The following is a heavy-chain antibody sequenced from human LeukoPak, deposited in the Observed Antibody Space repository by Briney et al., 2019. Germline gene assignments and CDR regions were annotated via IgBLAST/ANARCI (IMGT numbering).Heavy chain of an antibody. CDR3: ARRGGPVQYYFDY. D-gene: IGHD6-19*01. Sequence: GGSLRLSCAASGFTVSSNYMSWVRQAPGKGLEWVSVIYSGGSTYYADSVKGRFTISRDNSKNTLYLQMNSLRAEDTAVYYCARRGGPVQYYFDYWGQGTLVTVSS. CDR1: GFTVSSNY. V-gene: IGHV3-53*01. CDR2: IYSGGST. J-gene: IGHJ4*02.